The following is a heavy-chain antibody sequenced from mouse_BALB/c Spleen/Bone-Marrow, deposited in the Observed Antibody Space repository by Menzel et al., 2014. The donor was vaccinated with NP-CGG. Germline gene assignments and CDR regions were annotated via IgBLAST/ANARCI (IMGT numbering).Heavy chain of an antibody. CDR3: ARHYCGSSYYFDY. J-gene: IGHJ2*01. CDR2: ISSGGSYT. V-gene: IGHV5-9-3*01. D-gene: IGHD1-1*01. CDR1: GFTFSSYA. Sequence: EVKLMESGGGLVKPGGSLKLSCAASGFTFSSYAMSWVRQTPEKRLEWVATISSGGSYTYYPDSVKGRFTISRDNAKKTLYLQMSSLRSEDTAMYYCARHYCGSSYYFDYWGQGTTLTVSS.